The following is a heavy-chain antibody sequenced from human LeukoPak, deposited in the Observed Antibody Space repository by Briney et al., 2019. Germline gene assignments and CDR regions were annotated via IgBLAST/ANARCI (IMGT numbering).Heavy chain of an antibody. J-gene: IGHJ4*02. CDR2: ISAYNGNT. V-gene: IGHV1-18*01. Sequence: GASVKVSCKASGYTFTSYGISWVRQAPGQGLEWMGWISAYNGNTNYAQKLQGRVNMTTDTSTSTAYMELRSLRSDDTAVYYCARDLERIWSGYYRRGDYWGQGTLVTVSS. CDR3: ARDLERIWSGYYRRGDY. D-gene: IGHD3-3*01. CDR1: GYTFTSYG.